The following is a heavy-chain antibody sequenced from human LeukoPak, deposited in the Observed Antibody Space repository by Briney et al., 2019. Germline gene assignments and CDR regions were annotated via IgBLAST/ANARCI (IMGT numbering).Heavy chain of an antibody. CDR3: ARVVVGVTRGDFDY. J-gene: IGHJ4*02. CDR2: INPNSGGT. CDR1: GYTFTNYY. Sequence: ASVKVSCKASGYTFTNYYMHWVRQAPGQGLEWMGRINPNSGGTNYAQKFQGRVTLTRDTSISTAYMELSRLRSDDTAVYYCARVVVGVTRGDFDYWGQGTLVTVSS. D-gene: IGHD1-26*01. V-gene: IGHV1-2*06.